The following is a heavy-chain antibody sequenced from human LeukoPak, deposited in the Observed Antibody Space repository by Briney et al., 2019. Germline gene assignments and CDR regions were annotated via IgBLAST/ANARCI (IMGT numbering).Heavy chain of an antibody. CDR1: GFTFSSYS. D-gene: IGHD2-15*01. Sequence: PGGSLRLSCAASGFTFSSYSTNWVRQAPGKGLEWVSSISSSSSYIYYADSLKGRFTISRDNAKKSVYLQMNSLRAEDTAVYYCARGALDAATPFDSWGQGTLVTVSS. V-gene: IGHV3-21*01. J-gene: IGHJ5*01. CDR3: ARGALDAATPFDS. CDR2: ISSSSSYI.